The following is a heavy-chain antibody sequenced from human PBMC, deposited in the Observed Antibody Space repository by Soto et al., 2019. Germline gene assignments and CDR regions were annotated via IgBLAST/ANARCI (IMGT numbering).Heavy chain of an antibody. Sequence: DSVKVSCKASGYTFTSSYMHWVRQAPGQGLEWMGIINPSGGSTSYAQKFQGRVTMTRDTSTSTVYMELSSLRSEDTAVYYCARVEGYCSGGSCYSGLLYYYGMDVWGQGTTVTVSS. V-gene: IGHV1-46*01. D-gene: IGHD2-15*01. CDR2: INPSGGST. J-gene: IGHJ6*02. CDR1: GYTFTSSY. CDR3: ARVEGYCSGGSCYSGLLYYYGMDV.